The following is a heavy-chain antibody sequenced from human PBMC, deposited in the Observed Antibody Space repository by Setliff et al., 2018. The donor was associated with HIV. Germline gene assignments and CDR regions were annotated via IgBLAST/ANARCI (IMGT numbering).Heavy chain of an antibody. D-gene: IGHD6-13*01. CDR3: ARDLAAAGAFDI. Sequence: GASVKVSCKVSGYTLTELSIHWVRQAPGKGLEWMGGLDPEDGGTIHAQKFQGRVTMTEDTSTDTAYMELRSLRSEDTAVYYCARDLAAAGAFDIWGQGTMVTVSS. CDR1: GYTLTELS. J-gene: IGHJ3*02. V-gene: IGHV1-24*01. CDR2: LDPEDGGT.